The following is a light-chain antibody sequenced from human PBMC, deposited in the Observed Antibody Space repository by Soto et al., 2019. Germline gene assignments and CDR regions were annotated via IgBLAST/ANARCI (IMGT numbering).Light chain of an antibody. CDR1: SSDVGGYNY. V-gene: IGLV2-8*01. J-gene: IGLJ2*01. Sequence: QSVPTQPPSASGSPGQSVTISCTGTSSDVGGYNYVSWYQQHPGKAPKLMIYEVSKRPSGVPDRFSGSKSGNTASLTVSGLQAEDEADYYCSSYAGSNNPVFGGGTKLTVL. CDR2: EVS. CDR3: SSYAGSNNPV.